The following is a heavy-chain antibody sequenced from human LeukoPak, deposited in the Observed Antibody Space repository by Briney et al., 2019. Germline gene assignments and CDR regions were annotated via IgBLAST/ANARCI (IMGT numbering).Heavy chain of an antibody. Sequence: SETLSLTCTVSGGSISSYYWSWVRQPPGKGLEWIGYIYYTGSTNYNPSLKSRVTISVDTSKNQFSLRLSSVTAADTAVYYCARGSTGAMVDYWGQGPLVTVS. CDR1: GGSISSYY. V-gene: IGHV4-59*08. CDR2: IYYTGST. CDR3: ARGSTGAMVDY. D-gene: IGHD5-18*01. J-gene: IGHJ4*02.